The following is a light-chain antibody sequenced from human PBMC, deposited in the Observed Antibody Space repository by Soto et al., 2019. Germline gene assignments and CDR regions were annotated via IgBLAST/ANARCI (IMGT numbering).Light chain of an antibody. Sequence: QSVLTQPASVSGSPGQSITISCTGTSIDVGGYNYVSWYQQHPGKAPKFMIYDVSNRPSGVSTRFSGSKSGNTASLTISGLQAEDEADYYCNSYTTSNTRQIVFGTGTKLTVL. CDR2: DVS. J-gene: IGLJ1*01. V-gene: IGLV2-14*01. CDR1: SIDVGGYNY. CDR3: NSYTTSNTRQIV.